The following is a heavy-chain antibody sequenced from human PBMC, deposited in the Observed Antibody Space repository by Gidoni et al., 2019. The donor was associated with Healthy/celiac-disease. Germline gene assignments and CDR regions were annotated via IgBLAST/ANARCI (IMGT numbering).Heavy chain of an antibody. V-gene: IGHV3-21*01. CDR1: GFTVSSYS. Sequence: ELQLVESGRGLVKPGGSLRISCAASGFTVSSYSTNLVRQAPGKGLEWVSSISSSSSYIYYADSVKGRFTISRDNAKNSLYLQMNSLRAEDTAVYYCATQNYDFWSGYNDYWGQGTLVTVSS. CDR3: ATQNYDFWSGYNDY. D-gene: IGHD3-3*01. J-gene: IGHJ4*02. CDR2: ISSSSSYI.